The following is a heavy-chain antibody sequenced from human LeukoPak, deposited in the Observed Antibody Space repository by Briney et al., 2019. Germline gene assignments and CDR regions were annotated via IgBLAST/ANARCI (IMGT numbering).Heavy chain of an antibody. Sequence: SVKVSCKASGGTFSSYAISWVRQAPGQGLEWMGWINPNSGGTNYAQKFQGRVTMTRDTSISTAYMELSRLRSDDTAVYYCARDPASGYYDFWSGYYTYMDVWGKGTTVTVSS. V-gene: IGHV1-2*02. D-gene: IGHD3-3*01. J-gene: IGHJ6*03. CDR1: GGTFSSYA. CDR2: INPNSGGT. CDR3: ARDPASGYYDFWSGYYTYMDV.